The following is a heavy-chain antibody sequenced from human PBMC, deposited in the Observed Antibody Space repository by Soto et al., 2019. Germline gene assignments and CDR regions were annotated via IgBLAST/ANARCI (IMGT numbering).Heavy chain of an antibody. CDR2: MNEDGSHI. J-gene: IGHJ4*02. CDR1: EFTFSSYW. CDR3: SRGSSGWSGIDY. D-gene: IGHD6-19*01. Sequence: EVQLVESGGGLVQPGGSLRVSCTASEFTFSSYWMHWVRQVPGKGLEWVSRMNEDGSHILYAESVKGRFTISRDNAKNTLFLQMSSLRAEHTAIYYCSRGSSGWSGIDYWGRGTLVTVSS. V-gene: IGHV3-74*01.